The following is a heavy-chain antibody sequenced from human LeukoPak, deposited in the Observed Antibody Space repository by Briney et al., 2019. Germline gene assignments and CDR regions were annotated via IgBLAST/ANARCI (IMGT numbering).Heavy chain of an antibody. D-gene: IGHD2/OR15-2a*01. V-gene: IGHV3-30*02. CDR2: IRYDGSNK. CDR3: ARVRSTTGWFDP. CDR1: GFTFSSYG. J-gene: IGHJ5*02. Sequence: GGSLRLSCAASGFTFSSYGMHWVRQAPGKGLEWVAFIRYDGSNKYYADSVKGRFTISRDNSKNTLYLQMNSLRAEDTAVYYCARVRSTTGWFDPWGQGTLVTVSS.